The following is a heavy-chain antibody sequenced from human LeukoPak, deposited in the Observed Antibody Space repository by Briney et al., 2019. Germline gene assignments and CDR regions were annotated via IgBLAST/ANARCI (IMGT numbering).Heavy chain of an antibody. CDR1: GGSISSGGYY. CDR3: ASTCSSTSCYGGWDY. Sequence: SQTLSLTCTVSGGSISSGGYYWSWIRQPPGKGLEWIGYIYHSGSTYYNPTLKSRVTISVDRSKNQFSLKLSSVTAADTAVYYCASTCSSTSCYGGWDYWGQGTLVTVSS. J-gene: IGHJ4*02. D-gene: IGHD2-2*01. V-gene: IGHV4-30-2*01. CDR2: IYHSGST.